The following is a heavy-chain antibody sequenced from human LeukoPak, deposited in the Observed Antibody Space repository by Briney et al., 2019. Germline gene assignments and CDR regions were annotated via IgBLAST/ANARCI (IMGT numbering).Heavy chain of an antibody. D-gene: IGHD2-2*03. CDR3: AKDFGYCSSTSCYDFAAPGYCSGGSCYAGDY. J-gene: IGHJ4*02. Sequence: PGGSLRLSCAASGFTFSSYGMHWVRQAPGKGQEWVAFIRYDGSNKYYADSVKGRFTISRDNSKNTLYLQMNSLRAEDTAVYYCAKDFGYCSSTSCYDFAAPGYCSGGSCYAGDYWGQGTLVTVSS. CDR1: GFTFSSYG. CDR2: IRYDGSNK. V-gene: IGHV3-30*02.